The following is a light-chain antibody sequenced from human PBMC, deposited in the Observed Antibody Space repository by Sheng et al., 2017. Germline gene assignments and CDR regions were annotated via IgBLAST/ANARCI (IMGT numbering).Light chain of an antibody. CDR2: EVN. J-gene: IGLJ3*02. V-gene: IGLV2-8*01. CDR3: SAYAGNSKWV. Sequence: QSALTQPASVSGSPGQSITISCAGATTVSWYQQHPGKAPKLMIYEVNQRPSGVPDRFSGSRSGNTASLTVSGLQAEDEADYHCSAYAGNSKWVFGGGTKLTVL. CDR1: TT.